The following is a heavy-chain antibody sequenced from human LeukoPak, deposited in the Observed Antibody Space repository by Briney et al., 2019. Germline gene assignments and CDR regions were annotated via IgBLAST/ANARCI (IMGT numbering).Heavy chain of an antibody. CDR3: ARVEAVSGSFYFDS. J-gene: IGHJ4*02. D-gene: IGHD5-12*01. CDR2: TRNKAKSYTT. CDR1: GFTFSDHY. Sequence: GSLRLSCAASGFTFSDHYIDRVRPAPRKGLEWLARTRNKAKSYTTDYAASVKGRFTISRDDSKNSVNLQMNSLKIEDTAVYYCARVEAVSGSFYFDSWGQGTQVTVSS. V-gene: IGHV3-72*01.